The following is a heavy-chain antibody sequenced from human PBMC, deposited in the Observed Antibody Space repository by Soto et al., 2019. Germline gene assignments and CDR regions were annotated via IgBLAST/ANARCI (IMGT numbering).Heavy chain of an antibody. CDR2: IYYSGGT. Sequence: QVQLQESGPGLVKPSETLSLTCTVSGGSISSYYWSWIRQPPGKGLEWIGYIYYSGGTNYNPSLKRRVPISVDSSKNHFSLKLSSVTAADTDVYYCARRYGGNLDYWGQGTLVTVSS. D-gene: IGHD1-26*01. CDR3: ARRYGGNLDY. J-gene: IGHJ4*02. V-gene: IGHV4-59*08. CDR1: GGSISSYY.